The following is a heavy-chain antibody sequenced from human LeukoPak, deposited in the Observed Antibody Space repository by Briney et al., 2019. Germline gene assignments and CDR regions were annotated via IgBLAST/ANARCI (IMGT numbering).Heavy chain of an antibody. Sequence: GGSLRLSCAASGFTVSSNYMSWVRQAPGKGLEWVSVIYSGGSTYYADSVKGRFTISRDNSKNTLYLQMNSLRAEDTAVYYCARGREVGYGSFYFDYWGQGTLVTVSS. CDR2: IYSGGST. J-gene: IGHJ4*02. CDR1: GFTVSSNY. D-gene: IGHD2-15*01. CDR3: ARGREVGYGSFYFDY. V-gene: IGHV3-66*01.